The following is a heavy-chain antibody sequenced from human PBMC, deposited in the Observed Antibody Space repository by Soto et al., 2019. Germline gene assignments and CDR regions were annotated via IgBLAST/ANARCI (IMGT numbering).Heavy chain of an antibody. V-gene: IGHV1-2*02. CDR2: INPNSGGT. Sequence: GASVKVSCKASGYTFTGYYMHWVRQAPGQGLEWMGWINPNSGGTNYAQKFQGRVTMTRDTSISTAYMELSRLRSDDTAVYYCARILVVGSNSGYDFDYWGQGTLVTVSS. D-gene: IGHD5-12*01. CDR3: ARILVVGSNSGYDFDY. CDR1: GYTFTGYY. J-gene: IGHJ4*02.